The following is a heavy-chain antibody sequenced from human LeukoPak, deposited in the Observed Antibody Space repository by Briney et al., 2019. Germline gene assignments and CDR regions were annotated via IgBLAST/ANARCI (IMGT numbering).Heavy chain of an antibody. CDR2: ISSSSSYI. CDR1: GFTFSSYA. V-gene: IGHV3-21*01. J-gene: IGHJ4*02. Sequence: GGSLRLSCAASGFTFSSYAMSWVRQAPGKGLEWVSSISSSSSYIYYADSVKGRFTISRDNAKNSLYLQMNSLRAEDTAVYYCARDILTGYPALDYWGQGTLVTVSS. CDR3: ARDILTGYPALDY. D-gene: IGHD3-9*01.